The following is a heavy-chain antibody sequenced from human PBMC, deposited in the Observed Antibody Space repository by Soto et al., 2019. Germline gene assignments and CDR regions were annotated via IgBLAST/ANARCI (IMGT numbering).Heavy chain of an antibody. CDR3: ARVTYYYDSSGYRVYYFDY. CDR2: IMPIFGTA. J-gene: IGHJ4*02. V-gene: IGHV1-69*01. D-gene: IGHD3-22*01. Sequence: QVQLVQSGAEVKKPGSSVKVSCKASGGTFSSYAISWVRQAPGQGLEWMGGIMPIFGTANYAQKFQGRVTITADESTSTAYMDLSSLRSEDTAVYYCARVTYYYDSSGYRVYYFDYWGQGTLVTVSS. CDR1: GGTFSSYA.